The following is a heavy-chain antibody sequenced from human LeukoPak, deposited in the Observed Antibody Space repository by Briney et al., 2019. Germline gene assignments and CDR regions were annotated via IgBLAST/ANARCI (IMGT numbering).Heavy chain of an antibody. Sequence: SEALSLTCTVSGGSISSSSYYWGWIRQPPGKGLEWIGSIYYSGSTYYNPSLKSRVTISVDTSKNQFSLKLSSVTAADTAVYYCARLPTVTFFDYWGQGTLVTVSS. CDR1: GGSISSSSYY. CDR3: ARLPTVTFFDY. J-gene: IGHJ4*02. D-gene: IGHD4-17*01. V-gene: IGHV4-39*01. CDR2: IYYSGST.